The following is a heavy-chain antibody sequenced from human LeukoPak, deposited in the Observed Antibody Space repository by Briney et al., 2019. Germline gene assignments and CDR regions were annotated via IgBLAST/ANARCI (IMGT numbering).Heavy chain of an antibody. J-gene: IGHJ4*02. CDR1: GFTFSSSS. CDR3: ARIGAGNLDY. CDR2: ISSSSSYR. D-gene: IGHD1-14*01. Sequence: GGSLRLSFAASGFTFSSSSMNWVRQAPGKGLEWVSTISSSSSYRYYADAVKGRFTISRDNAKNSMYLQMNSLRAEDTAVYYCARIGAGNLDYWGQGTLVTVSS. V-gene: IGHV3-21*01.